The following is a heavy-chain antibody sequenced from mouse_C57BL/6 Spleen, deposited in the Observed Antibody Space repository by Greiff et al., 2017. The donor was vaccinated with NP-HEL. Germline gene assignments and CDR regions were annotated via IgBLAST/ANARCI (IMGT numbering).Heavy chain of an antibody. D-gene: IGHD2-4*01. CDR1: GYTFTGYW. CDR2: ILPGSGST. CDR3: ARVYYDYDRNCAY. J-gene: IGHJ3*01. V-gene: IGHV1-9*01. Sequence: QVQLQQSGAELMKPGASVKLSCKATGYTFTGYWIEWVKQRPGHGLEWIGEILPGSGSTNYTEKFKGKATFTADTSSNTAYMQLSSLTTEDSAIYYCARVYYDYDRNCAYWGQGTLVTVSA.